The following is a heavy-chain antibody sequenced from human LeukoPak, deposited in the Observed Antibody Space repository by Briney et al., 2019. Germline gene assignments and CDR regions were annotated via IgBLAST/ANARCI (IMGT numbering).Heavy chain of an antibody. CDR3: AKDLYYGSGIPFYCDY. CDR1: GFTFSSYA. D-gene: IGHD3-10*01. V-gene: IGHV3-23*01. J-gene: IGHJ4*02. Sequence: GGSLTLSCAASGFTFSSYALSWVRQPPGKGVEWVSAISGSGGSTYYADSVKGRFTISRDNSKNPLYLQMNSLRAEDTAVYYCAKDLYYGSGIPFYCDYWGRGTLVTVPS. CDR2: ISGSGGST.